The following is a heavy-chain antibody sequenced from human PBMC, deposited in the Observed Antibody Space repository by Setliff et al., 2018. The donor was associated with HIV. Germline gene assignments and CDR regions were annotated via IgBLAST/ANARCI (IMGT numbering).Heavy chain of an antibody. D-gene: IGHD6-13*01. Sequence: LSETLSLTCTVSGDSINSGDYYWSWIRQPPGKGLEWIGYIYHSGSTHYNPSLNSRVAFSVDTSKNQFSLKLYSVTVADTAFYYCARADSSSWFFATFDIWGQGTMVTVSS. CDR1: GDSINSGDYY. CDR3: ARADSSSWFFATFDI. J-gene: IGHJ3*02. V-gene: IGHV4-30-4*01. CDR2: IYHSGST.